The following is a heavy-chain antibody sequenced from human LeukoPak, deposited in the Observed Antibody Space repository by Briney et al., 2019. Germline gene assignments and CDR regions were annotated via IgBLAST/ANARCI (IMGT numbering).Heavy chain of an antibody. CDR3: AREKSGDYGDYFDY. D-gene: IGHD4-17*01. Sequence: SETLSLTRAVYGGSFSGYYWSWLRHPPGKGLEWIGEINHSGGTNYNPSLKSRVTISVDTSKHQFSLKLSSVTAADTAVYYCAREKSGDYGDYFDYWGQGTLVTVSS. CDR2: INHSGGT. V-gene: IGHV4-34*01. J-gene: IGHJ4*02. CDR1: GGSFSGYY.